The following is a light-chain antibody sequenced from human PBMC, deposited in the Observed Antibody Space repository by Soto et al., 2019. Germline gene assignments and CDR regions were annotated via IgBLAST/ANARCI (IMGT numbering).Light chain of an antibody. V-gene: IGKV3-20*01. CDR3: QQHGSSPWT. CDR1: QSVRSNY. CDR2: GAS. J-gene: IGKJ1*01. Sequence: EIVLTQSPGTLSLSPGERATLSCRASQSVRSNYLAWYRQTPGQAPRLLIYGASNRATGIPDRFSGSGSGTHFTLTISRLEPEDFALYYCQQHGSSPWTFGQGTKVEIK.